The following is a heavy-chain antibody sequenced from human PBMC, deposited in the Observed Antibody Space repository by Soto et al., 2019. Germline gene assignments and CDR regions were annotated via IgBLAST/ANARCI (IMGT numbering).Heavy chain of an antibody. V-gene: IGHV3-7*04. D-gene: IGHD5-18*01. CDR1: GFTFTSYW. J-gene: IGHJ4*02. CDR3: TRGYTYVIY. Sequence: EVQLVESGGGLVQPGGSLRLSCAASGFTFTSYWMTWVRQAPGKGLEWVANIKQDGSERYYVDSVKGRFTISRDNAQNSVYLQMNSLRAEDAAVYYCTRGYTYVIYWGQGTLVTVSS. CDR2: IKQDGSER.